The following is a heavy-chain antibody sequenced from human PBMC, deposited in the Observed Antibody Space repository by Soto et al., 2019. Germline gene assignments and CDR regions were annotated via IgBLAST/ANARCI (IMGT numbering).Heavy chain of an antibody. D-gene: IGHD6-19*01. Sequence: ASVKVSCKASGYTFTSYDINWVRQAAGQGLEWMGWMNPNSGNTGYAQKFQGRVTMTRNTSISTAYMELSSLRSEDTAVYYCARGSSGWTYYYYGMDVWGQGTTVMVSS. CDR1: GYTFTSYD. CDR3: ARGSSGWTYYYYGMDV. CDR2: MNPNSGNT. J-gene: IGHJ6*02. V-gene: IGHV1-8*01.